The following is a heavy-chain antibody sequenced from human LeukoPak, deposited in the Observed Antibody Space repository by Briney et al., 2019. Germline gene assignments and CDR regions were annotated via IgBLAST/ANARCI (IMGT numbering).Heavy chain of an antibody. V-gene: IGHV1-2*02. CDR3: ARLGGSYSGDFDY. D-gene: IGHD1-26*01. Sequence: GASVKVSCKASGYTFTGYYMHWVRQAPGQGLEWMGWINPNSGGTNYAQKFQGRVTMTRDTSISTAHMELSRLRSDDTAVYYCARLGGSYSGDFDYWGQGTLVTVSS. CDR2: INPNSGGT. J-gene: IGHJ4*02. CDR1: GYTFTGYY.